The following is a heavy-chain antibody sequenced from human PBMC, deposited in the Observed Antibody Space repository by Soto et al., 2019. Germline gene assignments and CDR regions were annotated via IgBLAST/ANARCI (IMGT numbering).Heavy chain of an antibody. CDR2: ISSSSSYI. J-gene: IGHJ3*02. D-gene: IGHD1-20*01. CDR3: ARDLPGYNWNPDAFDI. CDR1: GFTFSSYS. Sequence: GGSLRLSCAASGFTFSSYSMNWVRQAPGKGLEWVSSISSSSSYIYYADSVKGRFTISRDNAKNSLYLQMNSLRAEDTAVYYCARDLPGYNWNPDAFDIWGQGTMVTVSS. V-gene: IGHV3-21*01.